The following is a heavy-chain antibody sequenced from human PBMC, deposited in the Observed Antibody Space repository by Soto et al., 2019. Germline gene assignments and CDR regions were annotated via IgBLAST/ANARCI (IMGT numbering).Heavy chain of an antibody. CDR3: ASQHYYDSSGYYVVY. Sequence: SETLSLTCTVSGGYISSNIYYWGWIRQPPGKGLEWIGNIHYSGSTYYDSSLKSRVTISVDTSKNQFSLKLSSVTAADTAVYYCASQHYYDSSGYYVVYWGQGTLVTVSS. D-gene: IGHD3-22*01. CDR2: IHYSGST. J-gene: IGHJ4*02. CDR1: GGYISSNIYY. V-gene: IGHV4-39*01.